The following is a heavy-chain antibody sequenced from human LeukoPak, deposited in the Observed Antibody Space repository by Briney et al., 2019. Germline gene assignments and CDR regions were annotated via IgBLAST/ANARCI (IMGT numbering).Heavy chain of an antibody. Sequence: SETLSLTCTVSGGSISSYYWSWIRQPAGKGLEWIGRIYSSGSTNYNPSLKSRVTMSVDTSKNQFSLKLSSVTAADTAVYYCARTRVMITFGGVIVAPFDYWGQGTLVTVSS. CDR2: IYSSGST. V-gene: IGHV4-4*07. CDR1: GGSISSYY. D-gene: IGHD3-16*02. J-gene: IGHJ4*02. CDR3: ARTRVMITFGGVIVAPFDY.